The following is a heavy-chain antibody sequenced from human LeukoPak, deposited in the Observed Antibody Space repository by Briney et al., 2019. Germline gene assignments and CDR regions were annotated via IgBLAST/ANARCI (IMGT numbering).Heavy chain of an antibody. Sequence: SETLSLTCTVSGGSIRSSSYYWGWIRQPPGKGLEWIGSIYYSGSTYYNPSLKSRVTISVDTSKNQFSLKLSSVTAADTAVYYCVRATYYYDSSGYYSFDYWGQGTLVTVSS. V-gene: IGHV4-39*01. CDR3: VRATYYYDSSGYYSFDY. CDR2: IYYSGST. D-gene: IGHD3-22*01. CDR1: GGSIRSSSYY. J-gene: IGHJ4*02.